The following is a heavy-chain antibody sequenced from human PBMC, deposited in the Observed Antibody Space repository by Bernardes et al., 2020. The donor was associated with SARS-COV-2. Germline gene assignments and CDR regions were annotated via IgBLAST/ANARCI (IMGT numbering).Heavy chain of an antibody. J-gene: IGHJ4*02. D-gene: IGHD3-10*01. CDR2: IYPGDSDT. CDR1: GYSFTSYW. Sequence: GESLKISCKGSGYSFTSYWIGWVRQMPGKGLEWMGIIYPGDSDTRYSPSFQGQVTISADKSISTAYLQWSSLKASDTAMYYCARFHAVRGVIRPSYYFDYWGQGTLVTVSS. V-gene: IGHV5-51*01. CDR3: ARFHAVRGVIRPSYYFDY.